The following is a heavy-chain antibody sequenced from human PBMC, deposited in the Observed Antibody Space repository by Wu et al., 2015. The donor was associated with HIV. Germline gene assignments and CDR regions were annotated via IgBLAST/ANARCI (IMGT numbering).Heavy chain of an antibody. CDR2: INPSGSTT. V-gene: IGHV1-46*01. CDR1: GYTFTSYY. D-gene: IGHD3-22*01. CDR3: ATDGSGSGYSTAVGY. Sequence: QVQLVQSGAEVKKPGASVKISCKASGYTFTSYYLHWVRQAPGQGLEWMGIINPSGSTTTNAQKFQGRVTMTRDTFTSAFYMELTSLRSEDTAVYYCATDGSGSGYSTAVGYWGQGTRGHR. J-gene: IGHJ4*02.